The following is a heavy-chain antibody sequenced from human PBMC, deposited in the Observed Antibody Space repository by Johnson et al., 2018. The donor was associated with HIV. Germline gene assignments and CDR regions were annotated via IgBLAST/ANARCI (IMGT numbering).Heavy chain of an antibody. D-gene: IGHD6-13*01. Sequence: VQLVESGGGLAQPGGALRLSCAASGFTFSSYAMSWVRQAPGKGLEWVSGISGSGGSTYYADSVRGRVTSSHDNFKKTLFLQMDSLRTEDTAVYYCARGRKDMEAADGLDNDGFDMWGQGTLVTVSS. CDR3: ARGRKDMEAADGLDNDGFDM. CDR1: GFTFSSYA. CDR2: ISGSGGST. V-gene: IGHV3-23*04. J-gene: IGHJ3*02.